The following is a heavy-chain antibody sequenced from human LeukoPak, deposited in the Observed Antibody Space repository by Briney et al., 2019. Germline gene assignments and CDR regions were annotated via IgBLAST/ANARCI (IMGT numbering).Heavy chain of an antibody. V-gene: IGHV1-69*06. J-gene: IGHJ3*02. CDR3: ARVTHSSGSQVDAFDI. CDR1: GGTFSSYA. D-gene: IGHD6-19*01. CDR2: IIPIFGTA. Sequence: ASVKVSCKASGGTFSSYAISWVRQAPGQGLEWMGGIIPIFGTANYAQKFQGRVTITADKSTSTAYMELSSLRSEDTAVYYCARVTHSSGSQVDAFDIWGQGTMVTVSS.